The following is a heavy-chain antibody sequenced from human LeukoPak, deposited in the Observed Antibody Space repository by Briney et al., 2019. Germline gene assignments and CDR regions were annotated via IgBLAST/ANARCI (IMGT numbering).Heavy chain of an antibody. Sequence: SETLPLTCTVSGASITTDSWSWIRQPAGKGLEWIGRVYTSGTTSYNPSLKSRVTMSVDTSKNQFSLKLTSLTAADTAVYYCAKLITPGQTSFDFWGQGTLVTVSS. V-gene: IGHV4-4*07. CDR1: GASITTDS. J-gene: IGHJ4*02. CDR2: VYTSGTT. CDR3: AKLITPGQTSFDF. D-gene: IGHD1-14*01.